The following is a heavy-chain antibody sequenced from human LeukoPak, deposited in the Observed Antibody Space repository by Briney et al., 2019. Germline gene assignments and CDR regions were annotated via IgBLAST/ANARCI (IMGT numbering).Heavy chain of an antibody. CDR2: ISYNGIKK. V-gene: IGHV3-30*03. Sequence: SLRLSCAASGFTFSSYEMNWVRQAPGKGLEWVAFISYNGIKKYKSDSMEGRFTISRDNSENTLYLQMNSLKPEDTAVYYCARDPHDILRWANAFDIWGQGTMVTVSS. J-gene: IGHJ3*02. CDR1: GFTFSSYE. D-gene: IGHD3-9*01. CDR3: ARDPHDILRWANAFDI.